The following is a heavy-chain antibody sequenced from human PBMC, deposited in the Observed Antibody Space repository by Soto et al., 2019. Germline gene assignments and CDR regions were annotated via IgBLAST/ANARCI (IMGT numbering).Heavy chain of an antibody. CDR2: IDYSGST. D-gene: IGHD3-3*01. J-gene: IGHJ4*02. V-gene: IGHV4-39*02. CDR1: GGTIRSSNYY. CDR3: ARKYDFWSAYFV. Sequence: KPSETLSLTCTVSGGTIRSSNYYWAWIRQPPGKGLEWIGSIDYSGSTYYNPSLKSRVTISVDTSKNHFSLKLGSVTAADTALYYCARKYDFWSAYFVWGQGTLVTVSS.